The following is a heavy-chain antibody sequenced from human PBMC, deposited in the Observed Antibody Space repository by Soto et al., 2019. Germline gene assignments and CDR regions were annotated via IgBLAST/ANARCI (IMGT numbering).Heavy chain of an antibody. V-gene: IGHV1-18*01. CDR2: ISAYNGNS. Sequence: SVKVSRKASGSTFTWDGISWVRKAPGQGLERIGWISAYNGNSNYAQKLQGRVTMTTDTCRSTASMKLRSMRSDDTALYFCSTDPTYGKWTTGAFDIRGQGTMVTVPS. J-gene: IGHJ3*02. CDR1: GSTFTWDG. D-gene: IGHD1-1*01. CDR3: STDPTYGKWTTGAFDI.